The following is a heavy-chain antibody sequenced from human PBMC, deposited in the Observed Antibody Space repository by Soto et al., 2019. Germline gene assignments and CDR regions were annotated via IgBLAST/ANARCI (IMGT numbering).Heavy chain of an antibody. CDR2: LISGGESP. V-gene: IGHV3-23*01. Sequence: EVQLLEPGGGLVQPGGSLRLSCSASGFTFSTQAIAWVRQAPGKVLEWVSALISGGESPDYADSVKGRFTISRDNSKNTLYLQMNSLRADDTAVYYCAKDLHGSGWAFDQWGQGTVLTVSS. D-gene: IGHD6-19*01. J-gene: IGHJ4*02. CDR3: AKDLHGSGWAFDQ. CDR1: GFTFSTQA.